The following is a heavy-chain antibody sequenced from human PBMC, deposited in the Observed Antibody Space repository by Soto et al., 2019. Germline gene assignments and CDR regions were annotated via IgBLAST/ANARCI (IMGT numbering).Heavy chain of an antibody. CDR3: ARHLTTEGWFDLGY. CDR2: IYPGDSDT. D-gene: IGHD3-10*01. J-gene: IGHJ4*02. CDR1: GDSFTSCL. Sequence: GESMKVSSRGAGDSFTSCLIVLVRPMHGKGLEWMGIIYPGDSDTRYSPSFQGQVTISADKSISTAYLQWSSLKASDTAMYYCARHLTTEGWFDLGYWGQGTLVTVSS. V-gene: IGHV5-51*01.